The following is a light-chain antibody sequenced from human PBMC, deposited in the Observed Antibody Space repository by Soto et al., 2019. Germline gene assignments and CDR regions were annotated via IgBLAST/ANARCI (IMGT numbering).Light chain of an antibody. J-gene: IGKJ4*01. CDR3: QQRSNWPLT. CDR2: DAS. CDR1: QSVSRY. V-gene: IGKV3-11*01. Sequence: EIVLTQSPATLSLSPGERATLSCRASQSVSRYLAWYQQKPGQAPRLLIYDASNRAPGIPVRLSGSGSGTDFTLTISSLEPEDFAVYYCQQRSNWPLTFGGGTKVDIK.